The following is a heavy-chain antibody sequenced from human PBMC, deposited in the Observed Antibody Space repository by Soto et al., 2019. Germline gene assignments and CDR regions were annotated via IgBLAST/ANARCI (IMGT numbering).Heavy chain of an antibody. CDR2: IFYRGNT. CDR3: TRRAIIPKLKYGMDV. V-gene: IGHV4-59*01. J-gene: IGHJ6*02. D-gene: IGHD2-15*01. CDR1: GGSISGYY. Sequence: SETLSLTCTVSGGSISGYYWSWIRQPPGKGLEWIGYIFYRGNTLYNPSLQSRVTISVDTSKNQFFLVLPSVTPADPAVYYCTRRAIIPKLKYGMDVWGQGASVTVSS.